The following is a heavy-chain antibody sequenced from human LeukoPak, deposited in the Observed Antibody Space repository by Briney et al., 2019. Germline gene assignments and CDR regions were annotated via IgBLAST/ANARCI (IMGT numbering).Heavy chain of an antibody. CDR2: INHSGST. CDR1: GGSFSGYY. CDR3: ASTKGETYYYDSSGYSFDY. Sequence: NPSETLSLTCAVYGGSFSGYYWSWIRQPPGKGLEWIGEINHSGSTNYNPSLKSRVTISVDTSKNQFSLKLSSVTAADTAVYYCASTKGETYYYDSSGYSFDYWGQGTLVTVSS. J-gene: IGHJ4*02. V-gene: IGHV4-34*01. D-gene: IGHD3-22*01.